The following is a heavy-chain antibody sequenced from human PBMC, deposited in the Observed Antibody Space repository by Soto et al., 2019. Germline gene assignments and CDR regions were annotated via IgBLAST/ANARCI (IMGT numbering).Heavy chain of an antibody. Sequence: GESLKLSCKGSGYTFTNYWIGWVRQMPGKGLEWMGIIYPGDSETRYSPSFQGQVTMSADKSISTAYLQWSSLKASDSAMYYCARKYYYGAGTLDYRGQGTLVTVSS. CDR2: IYPGDSET. CDR1: GYTFTNYW. J-gene: IGHJ4*02. D-gene: IGHD3-10*01. V-gene: IGHV5-51*01. CDR3: ARKYYYGAGTLDY.